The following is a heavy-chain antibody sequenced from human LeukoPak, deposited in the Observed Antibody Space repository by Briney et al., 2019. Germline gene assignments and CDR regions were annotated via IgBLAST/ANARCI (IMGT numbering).Heavy chain of an antibody. V-gene: IGHV1-18*01. D-gene: IGHD6-19*01. CDR2: ISAYNGNT. CDR3: ARSVPGAVYYYYMDV. J-gene: IGHJ6*03. CDR1: GYTFTSYG. Sequence: ASVKVSCKASGYTFTSYGISWVRQAPGQGLEWMGWISAYNGNTNYAQKFQGRVTITADKSTSTAYMELSSLRSEDTAVYYCARSVPGAVYYYYMDVWGKGTTVTVSS.